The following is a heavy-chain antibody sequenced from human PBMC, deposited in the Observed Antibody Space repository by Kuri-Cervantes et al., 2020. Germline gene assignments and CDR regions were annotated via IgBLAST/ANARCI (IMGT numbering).Heavy chain of an antibody. J-gene: IGHJ4*02. CDR3: ARRGRGLAGSYDC. V-gene: IGHV4-34*12. CDR2: ILPTGNT. CDR1: GGSFSGYY. Sequence: SQTLSLTCAVYGGSFSGYYWSWIRQPPGKGLEWIASILPTGNTYYNRSLESRATISLDTSKNQFSLRLTSLTAADTAVYYCARRGRGLAGSYDCWGQGTLVTVSS. D-gene: IGHD3/OR15-3a*01.